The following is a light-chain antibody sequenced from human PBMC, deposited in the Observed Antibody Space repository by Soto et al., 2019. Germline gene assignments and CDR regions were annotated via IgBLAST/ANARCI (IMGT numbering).Light chain of an antibody. CDR1: QSVGSN. Sequence: EIVMTQSPATLSVSPGERASLSCRASQSVGSNLAWYQQTAGQAPRLLIYGASTRATGIQARFSGSGSGTDVTLTISSLHSEDFAVYSCQQYTNWPYTFGQGTKLEIK. CDR3: QQYTNWPYT. V-gene: IGKV3-15*01. CDR2: GAS. J-gene: IGKJ2*01.